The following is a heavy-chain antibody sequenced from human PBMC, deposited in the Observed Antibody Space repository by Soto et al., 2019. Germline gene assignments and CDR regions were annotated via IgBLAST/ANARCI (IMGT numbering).Heavy chain of an antibody. CDR3: ARSIVVVTDFDY. CDR2: INAGNGNT. Sequence: QVQLVQSGAEEKKPGASVKVSCKASGYTFTSYAMHWVRQAPGQRLEWMGWINAGNGNTKYSQKFQGRVTITRDTSASTAYMELSRLRSEDTAVYYCARSIVVVTDFDYWGQGTLVTVSS. D-gene: IGHD2-21*02. CDR1: GYTFTSYA. J-gene: IGHJ4*02. V-gene: IGHV1-3*05.